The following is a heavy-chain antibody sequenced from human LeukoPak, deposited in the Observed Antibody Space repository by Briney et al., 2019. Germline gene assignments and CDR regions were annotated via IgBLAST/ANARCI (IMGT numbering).Heavy chain of an antibody. D-gene: IGHD5-18*01. J-gene: IGHJ4*02. CDR3: ARGTRGYSYGYVAY. CDR1: GGSVSSGSYY. V-gene: IGHV4-61*01. Sequence: SETLSLTCTVSGGSVSSGSYYWRWIRQPPGKGLEWIGYIYYSGSTHYNPSLKSRVTISVDTSKNQFSLKLSSVTAADTAVYYCARGTRGYSYGYVAYWGQGTLVTVSS. CDR2: IYYSGST.